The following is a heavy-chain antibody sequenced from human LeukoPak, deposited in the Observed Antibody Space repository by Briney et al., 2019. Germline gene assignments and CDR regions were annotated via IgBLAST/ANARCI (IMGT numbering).Heavy chain of an antibody. J-gene: IGHJ4*02. CDR1: GGSFSGYY. CDR2: INHSGST. CDR3: ARGRQGY. V-gene: IGHV4-34*01. Sequence: SETLSLTCAVYGGSFSGYYWSWIRQPPGKGLEWIGEINHSGSTNYNPSLESRVTISVDTSKNQFSLKLSSVTAADTAVYYCARGRQGYWGQGTLVTVSS.